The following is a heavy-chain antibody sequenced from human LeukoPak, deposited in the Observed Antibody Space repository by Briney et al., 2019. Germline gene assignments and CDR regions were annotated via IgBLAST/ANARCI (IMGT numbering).Heavy chain of an antibody. V-gene: IGHV3-30*02. Sequence: GGSLRLSCAASGFTFSSYGMHWVRQAPGKGLEWVAFIRYDGSNKYYADSVKGRFTISRDNSKNTLYLQMNSLGAEDTAVYCCAKDRFGPNDYWGQGTLVTVSS. CDR1: GFTFSSYG. CDR3: AKDRFGPNDY. D-gene: IGHD3-10*01. CDR2: IRYDGSNK. J-gene: IGHJ4*02.